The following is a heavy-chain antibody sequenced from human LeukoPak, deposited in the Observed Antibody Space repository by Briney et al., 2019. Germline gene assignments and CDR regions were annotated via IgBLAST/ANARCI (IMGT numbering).Heavy chain of an antibody. CDR1: GGSISSSSYY. CDR2: IYYSGST. CDR3: ARLWFGEPLDMDV. V-gene: IGHV4-39*07. J-gene: IGHJ6*03. D-gene: IGHD3-10*01. Sequence: SETLSLTCTVSGGSISSSSYYWGWIRQPPGKGLEWIGSIYYSGSTYYNPSLKSRVTISVDTSKNQFSLKLSSVTAADTAVYYCARLWFGEPLDMDVWGKGTTVTVSS.